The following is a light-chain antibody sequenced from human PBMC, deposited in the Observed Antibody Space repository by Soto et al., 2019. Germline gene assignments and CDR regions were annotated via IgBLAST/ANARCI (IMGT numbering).Light chain of an antibody. CDR1: QSIVYSDGHTY. CDR3: MQGTHLPWT. V-gene: IGKV2-30*01. CDR2: KVS. J-gene: IGKJ1*01. Sequence: VVMTQSPLSLPVTLGQPASISCRFRQSIVYSDGHTYLNWFSPRPGQSPRRLIYKVSNRDSGVPDRFSGSGSGTDFTLKISRGEAEDVGVYYCMQGTHLPWTFGQVTKVDIK.